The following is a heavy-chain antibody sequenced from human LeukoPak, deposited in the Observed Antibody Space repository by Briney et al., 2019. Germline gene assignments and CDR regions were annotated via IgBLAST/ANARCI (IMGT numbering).Heavy chain of an antibody. CDR3: ARGEDGDYGDYYYYSMDV. V-gene: IGHV3-33*01. CDR1: GFTFSSYG. Sequence: GGSLRLSCAASGFTFSSYGMHWVRQAPGKGLEWVAVIWYDGSNKYYADSVKGRFTISRDNSKNTLYLQMNSLRAEDTAVYYCARGEDGDYGDYYYYSMDVWGQGTTVTVSS. CDR2: IWYDGSNK. J-gene: IGHJ6*02. D-gene: IGHD4-17*01.